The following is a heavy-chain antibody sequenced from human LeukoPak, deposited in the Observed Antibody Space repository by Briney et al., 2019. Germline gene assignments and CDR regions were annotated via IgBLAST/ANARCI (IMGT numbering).Heavy chain of an antibody. V-gene: IGHV3-23*01. CDR1: GFTFSSYA. CDR3: AKFALRYCSGGSCHPFDY. CDR2: ISGSGGST. Sequence: GGSLRLSCAASGFTFSSYAIHWVRQAPGKGLEWVSAISGSGGSTYYADSVKGRFIISRDNSKNTLYLQMNSLRAEDTAVYYCAKFALRYCSGGSCHPFDYWGQGTLVTVSS. D-gene: IGHD2-15*01. J-gene: IGHJ4*02.